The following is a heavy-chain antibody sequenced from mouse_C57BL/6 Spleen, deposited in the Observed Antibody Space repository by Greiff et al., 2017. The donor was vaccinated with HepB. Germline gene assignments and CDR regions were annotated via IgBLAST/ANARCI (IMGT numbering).Heavy chain of an antibody. CDR2: IYPGSGST. CDR3: ARSSSGYSSYFDY. Sequence: VQLQQPGAELVKPGASVKMSCKASGYTFTSYWITWVKQRPGQGLEWIGDIYPGSGSTNYNEKFKSKATLTVDTSSSTAYMQLSSLTSEVSAVYYCARSSSGYSSYFDYWGQGTTLTVSS. J-gene: IGHJ2*01. D-gene: IGHD3-2*02. CDR1: GYTFTSYW. V-gene: IGHV1-55*01.